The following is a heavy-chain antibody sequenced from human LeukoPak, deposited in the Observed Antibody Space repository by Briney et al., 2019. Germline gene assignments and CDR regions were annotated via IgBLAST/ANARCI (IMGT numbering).Heavy chain of an antibody. D-gene: IGHD6-13*01. CDR2: IYYSGST. CDR1: GGSISSYY. Sequence: SQTLSLTCTVSGGSISSYYWSWIRQPPGKGLVWIGYIYYSGSTNYNPSLKSRVTISVDTSKNQFSLKLSSVTAADTAVYYCARGSSNPRGYYYYGMDVWGQGTTVTVSS. V-gene: IGHV4-59*08. J-gene: IGHJ6*02. CDR3: ARGSSNPRGYYYYGMDV.